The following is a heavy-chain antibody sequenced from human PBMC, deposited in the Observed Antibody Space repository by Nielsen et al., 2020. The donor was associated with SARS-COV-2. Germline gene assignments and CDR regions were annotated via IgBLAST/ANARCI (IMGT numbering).Heavy chain of an antibody. Sequence: GESLKISCAASGFTVGSNYMSWVRQAPGKGLEWVSVIYSGGSTYYADSVKGRFTISRHNSKNTLYLQMNSLRAEDTAVYYCARERTAAGTSGLKKDYWGQGTLVTVSS. V-gene: IGHV3-53*04. CDR1: GFTVGSNY. J-gene: IGHJ4*02. CDR2: IYSGGST. CDR3: ARERTAAGTSGLKKDY. D-gene: IGHD6-13*01.